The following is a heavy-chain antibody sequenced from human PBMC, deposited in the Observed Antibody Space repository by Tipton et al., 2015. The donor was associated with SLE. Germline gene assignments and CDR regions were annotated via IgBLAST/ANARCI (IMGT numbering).Heavy chain of an antibody. J-gene: IGHJ5*02. CDR1: GGSISSGGYY. Sequence: LRLSCTVSGGSISSGGYYWGWIRQPPGKGLEWIGSIYYSGSTYYNPSLKSRVTMSVDTSKNQFSLKLSSVTAADTAVYYCAQTTVTTEGWFDPWGQGTLVTVSS. D-gene: IGHD4-17*01. CDR3: AQTTVTTEGWFDP. V-gene: IGHV4-39*07. CDR2: IYYSGST.